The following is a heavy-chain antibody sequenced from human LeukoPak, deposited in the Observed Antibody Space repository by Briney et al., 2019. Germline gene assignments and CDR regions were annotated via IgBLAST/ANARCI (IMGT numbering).Heavy chain of an antibody. D-gene: IGHD3/OR15-3a*01. CDR2: TYYRSKWYN. J-gene: IGHJ3*02. CDR3: AREGLISLANTPLGAFDI. V-gene: IGHV6-1*01. CDR1: GDSVSSNSAG. Sequence: SQTLSLTCAISGDSVSSNSAGWNWIRQSPSRGLEWLGRTYYRSKWYNDFAPSVRNRITINPDTSKNQFSLQLNSVTPEDTAVYYCAREGLISLANTPLGAFDIWAQGTMVSVSS.